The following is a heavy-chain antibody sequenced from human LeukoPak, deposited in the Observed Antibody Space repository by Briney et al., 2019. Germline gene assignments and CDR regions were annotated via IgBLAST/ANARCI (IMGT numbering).Heavy chain of an antibody. V-gene: IGHV1-18*04. CDR2: ISAYNGNT. D-gene: IGHD3-3*01. CDR3: ARVTIFGVVIIPLHFDY. CDR1: GYTFTGYY. J-gene: IGHJ4*02. Sequence: ASVNVSCKASGYTFTGYYLHWVRPAPGQGLEWMGWISAYNGNTNYAQKLQGRVTMTTDTSTSTAYMELRSLRSDDTAVYYCARVTIFGVVIIPLHFDYWGQGTLVTVPS.